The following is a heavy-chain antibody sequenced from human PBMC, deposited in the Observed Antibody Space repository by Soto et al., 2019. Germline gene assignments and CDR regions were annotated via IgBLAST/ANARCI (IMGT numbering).Heavy chain of an antibody. CDR2: ISSSSSYI. V-gene: IGHV3-21*01. D-gene: IGHD6-13*01. CDR3: ARGLRLAAGGRGGMDV. J-gene: IGHJ6*02. CDR1: GFTFSSYS. Sequence: ESGGGLVKPGGSLRLSCAASGFTFSSYSMNWVRQAPGKGLEWVSSISSSSSYIYYADSVKGRFTISRDNAKNSLYLQMNSLRAEDTAVYYCARGLRLAAGGRGGMDVWGQGTTVTVSS.